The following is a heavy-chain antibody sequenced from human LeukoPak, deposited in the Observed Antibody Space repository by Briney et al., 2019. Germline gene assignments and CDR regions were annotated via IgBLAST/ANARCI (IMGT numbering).Heavy chain of an antibody. CDR1: GFTFSSYA. V-gene: IGHV3-23*01. Sequence: GGSLRLSCAASGFTFSSYAMSWVRQAPGKGLEWVSAISGSGGSTYYADSVKGRFAISRDNSKHTLYLQMNSLRAEDTDVYYSAKDPASSGYYSIDYWGQGTLVTVSS. D-gene: IGHD3-22*01. J-gene: IGHJ4*02. CDR2: ISGSGGST. CDR3: AKDPASSGYYSIDY.